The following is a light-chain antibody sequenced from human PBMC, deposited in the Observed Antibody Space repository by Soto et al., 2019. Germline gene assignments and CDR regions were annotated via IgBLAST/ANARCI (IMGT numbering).Light chain of an antibody. V-gene: IGLV2-11*01. CDR2: DVS. CDR3: CSYACSYRV. CDR1: SSDVGGYNY. J-gene: IGLJ2*01. Sequence: QSALTQPRSVSGSPGQSVTISCTGTSSDVGGYNYVSWYQQHPGKAPKLMIYDVSKRPSGVPDRFSGSKSGNTASLTISGLQAEDEADYYCCSYACSYRVFGGGTKVTVL.